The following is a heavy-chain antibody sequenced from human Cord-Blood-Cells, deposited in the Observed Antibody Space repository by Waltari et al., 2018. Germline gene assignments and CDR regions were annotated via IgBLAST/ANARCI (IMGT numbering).Heavy chain of an antibody. V-gene: IGHV4-34*01. Sequence: QVQLQQWGAGLLKPSETLSLTCAVYGGSFSGYYWSWIRQPPGKGLEWIGEINHSGSTNYNPSLKSRVTISVDTSKNQFSLKLSSVTAADTAVYYCASAVTGDQGYWGQGTLVTVSS. D-gene: IGHD3-16*01. CDR3: ASAVTGDQGY. CDR1: GGSFSGYY. CDR2: INHSGST. J-gene: IGHJ4*02.